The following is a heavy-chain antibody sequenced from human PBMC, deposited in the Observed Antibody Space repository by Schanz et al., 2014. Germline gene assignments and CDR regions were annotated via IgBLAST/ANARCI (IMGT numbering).Heavy chain of an antibody. V-gene: IGHV1-18*01. CDR3: ARDGVDAAAGGNY. D-gene: IGHD6-13*01. CDR2: ISPYNGNT. Sequence: QVLQVQSGSELKKPGTSVKVSCKASGYTFNNYTYVMIWVRQAPGQGLEWMGWISPYNGNTNYAQKLQGRVTITADKSTFTAYMDVSSLRSEDTAVYYCARDGVDAAAGGNYRGQGTLVTVSS. CDR1: GYTFNNYTYV. J-gene: IGHJ4*02.